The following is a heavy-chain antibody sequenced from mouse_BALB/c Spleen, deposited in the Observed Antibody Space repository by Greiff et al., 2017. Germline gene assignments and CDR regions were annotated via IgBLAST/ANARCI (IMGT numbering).Heavy chain of an antibody. CDR3: VGGAYYRSY. CDR2: IWTGGGT. V-gene: IGHV2-9-2*01. CDR1: GFSLTSYD. J-gene: IGHJ4*01. Sequence: VKLVESGPGLVAPSQSLSITCTVSGFSLTSYDISWIRQPPGKGLEWLGVIWTGGGTNYNSAFMSRLSISKDNSKSQVFLKMNSLQTDDTAIYYCVGGAYYRSYWGQGTSVTVSS. D-gene: IGHD2-14*01.